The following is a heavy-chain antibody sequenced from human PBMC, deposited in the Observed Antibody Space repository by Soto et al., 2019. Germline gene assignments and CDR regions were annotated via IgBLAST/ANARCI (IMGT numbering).Heavy chain of an antibody. Sequence: PSETLSLTCAVSGGSISSGGYSWSWIRQPPGKGLEWIGYIYHSGSTNYNPSLKSRVTISVDTSKNQFSLKLSSVTAADTAVYYCARGGPGYCSGGSCYGKIFKYYYYGMDVWGQGTTVTVSS. CDR1: GGSISSGGYS. D-gene: IGHD2-15*01. V-gene: IGHV4-30-2*01. J-gene: IGHJ6*02. CDR2: IYHSGST. CDR3: ARGGPGYCSGGSCYGKIFKYYYYGMDV.